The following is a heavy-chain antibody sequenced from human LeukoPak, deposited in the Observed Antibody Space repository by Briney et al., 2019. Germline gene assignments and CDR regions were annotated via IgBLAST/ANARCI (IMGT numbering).Heavy chain of an antibody. J-gene: IGHJ4*02. CDR1: GFTFSDYG. CDR3: ARDLGITADGNYFDY. V-gene: IGHV3-33*01. CDR2: IWYDASNK. Sequence: GGSLRLSCAASGFTFSDYGMHCVRQAPGKGLEWVAVIWYDASNKYYADSVEGRFTVSRDNSKYTLNLQMDSLRAEDTAVYYCARDLGITADGNYFDYWGQGTLVTVSS. D-gene: IGHD6-13*01.